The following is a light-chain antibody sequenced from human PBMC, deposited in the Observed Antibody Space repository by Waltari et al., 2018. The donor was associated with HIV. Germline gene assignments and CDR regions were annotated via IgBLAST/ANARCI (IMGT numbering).Light chain of an antibody. V-gene: IGLV2-14*01. J-gene: IGLJ1*01. Sequence: QSALTQPASVSGSPGQPLTISCTGPSRDVGGANYVSWYQQHPGKAPKLMIYAVSNRPSGVSNRFSGSKSGNTASLTISGLQAEDEADYYCSSYTSSSTRVFGTGTKVTVL. CDR3: SSYTSSSTRV. CDR2: AVS. CDR1: SRDVGGANY.